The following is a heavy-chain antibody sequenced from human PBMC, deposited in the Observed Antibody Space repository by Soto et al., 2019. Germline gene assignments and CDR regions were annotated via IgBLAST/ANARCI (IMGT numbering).Heavy chain of an antibody. V-gene: IGHV3-30*18. CDR3: EKARDSRGSGGQDS. Sequence: QVQLVESGGGVVQPGRSLRLSCAASGFTFSRYGMHWVRQAPGKGLEWVAVISYDGSNKYYADSVKGRFTISRDNSKNTLYLQMNSMRAEDKAVYYCEKARDSRGSGGQDSWGQGTMVTVSS. CDR1: GFTFSRYG. J-gene: IGHJ3*02. CDR2: ISYDGSNK. D-gene: IGHD3-22*01.